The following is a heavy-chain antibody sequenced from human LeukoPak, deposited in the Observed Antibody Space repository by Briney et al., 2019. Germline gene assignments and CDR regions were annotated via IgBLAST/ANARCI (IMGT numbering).Heavy chain of an antibody. D-gene: IGHD5-18*01. CDR3: ARCGVTAVSGTNYYYYMDV. J-gene: IGHJ6*03. V-gene: IGHV3-7*01. CDR2: IQQDGSEK. CDR1: GFIFSKYW. Sequence: GGSLRLSCAASGFIFSKYWMTWVRQAPGKGLEWVANIQQDGSEKYYVDSVEGRFTISRDNAKNSVYLQTNSLRAEDAAVYYCARCGVTAVSGTNYYYYMDVWGRGTAVTVSS.